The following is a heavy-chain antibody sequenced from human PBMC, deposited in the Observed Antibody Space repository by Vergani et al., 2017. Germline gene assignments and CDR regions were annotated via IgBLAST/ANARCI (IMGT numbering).Heavy chain of an antibody. CDR3: ARIYFGRATTRWDY. CDR2: IIPILGIA. V-gene: IGHV1-69*09. Sequence: QVQLVQSGAEVKKPGSSVKVSCKASGGTFSSYTFSWGRQAPGQGLEWMGRIIPILGIANYAQKSQGRVTITSDKSTSTAYMWLSSLRSDDTAVFYCARIYFGRATTRWDYWGQGTLVTVSS. J-gene: IGHJ4*02. CDR1: GGTFSSYT. D-gene: IGHD3-3*01.